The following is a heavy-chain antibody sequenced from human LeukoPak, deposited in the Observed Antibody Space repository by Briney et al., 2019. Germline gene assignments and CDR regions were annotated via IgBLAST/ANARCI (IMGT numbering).Heavy chain of an antibody. Sequence: GGSLRLSCAASGFTFSSYNMNWVRQTPGKGLEWVSSISHSNGYIYYADSVKGRFTISRDNAKNSLYLQMDSLRAEDTAVYYCAREFWAAAGPAEDYWGQGTLVTVSS. CDR3: AREFWAAAGPAEDY. CDR1: GFTFSSYN. V-gene: IGHV3-21*01. D-gene: IGHD6-13*01. CDR2: ISHSNGYI. J-gene: IGHJ4*02.